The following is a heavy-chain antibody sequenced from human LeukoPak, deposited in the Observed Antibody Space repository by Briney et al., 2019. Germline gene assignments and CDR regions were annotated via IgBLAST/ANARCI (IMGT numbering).Heavy chain of an antibody. V-gene: IGHV3-21*01. J-gene: IGHJ6*02. CDR2: ISGRSSFI. Sequence: GGSLRLSCAASGFTFSDYSMNWVRQAPGKGLEWVSSISGRSSFIYYADSVKGRFTISRDNAKNSLYLQMNSLRAEDTAVYYCARSRYYYDSSGYHGSYYYYYGMDVWGQGTTVTVSS. CDR3: ARSRYYYDSSGYHGSYYYYYGMDV. D-gene: IGHD3-22*01. CDR1: GFTFSDYS.